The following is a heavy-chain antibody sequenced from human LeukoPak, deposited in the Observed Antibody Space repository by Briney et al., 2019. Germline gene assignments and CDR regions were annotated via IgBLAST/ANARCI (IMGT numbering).Heavy chain of an antibody. D-gene: IGHD3-22*01. CDR3: ARGGNHYHSSGYYGGTNFDY. Sequence: PGGSLRLSCAASGCTFSSYWVHWFRQDPGKGLVWVSRISSDESSTSYADAVKGRFTISRDNPENTLYLQINSLRCEDTALYYCARGGNHYHSSGYYGGTNFDYWGQGTLVTVSS. J-gene: IGHJ4*02. CDR1: GCTFSSYW. V-gene: IGHV3-74*01. CDR2: ISSDESST.